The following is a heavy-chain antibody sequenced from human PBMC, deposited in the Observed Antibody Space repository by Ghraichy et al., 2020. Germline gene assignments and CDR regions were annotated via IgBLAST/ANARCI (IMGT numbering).Heavy chain of an antibody. V-gene: IGHV4-39*01. D-gene: IGHD5-18*01. J-gene: IGHJ6*02. CDR3: ARQAPYSPPVYGMDV. Sequence: SETLSLTCTVSGGSILSDTYFWGWLRQPPGKGLEWIGCIFVGGSTHYKPSLKSRVTISADTSKNQVSLKVSSMTAADTAVYYCARQAPYSPPVYGMDVWGQVTPVTVSS. CDR1: GGSILSDTYF. CDR2: IFVGGST.